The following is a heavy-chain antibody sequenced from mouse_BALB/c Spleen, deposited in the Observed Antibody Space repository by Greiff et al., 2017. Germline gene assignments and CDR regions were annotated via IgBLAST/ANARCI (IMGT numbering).Heavy chain of an antibody. J-gene: IGHJ4*01. V-gene: IGHV5-4*02. Sequence: EVKLMESGGGLVKPGGSLKLSCAASGFTFSDYYMYWVRQTPEKRLEWVATISDGGSYTYYPDSVKGRFTISRDNAKNNLYLQMSSLKSEDTAMYYCARDRDEDAMDYWGQGTSATVSS. D-gene: IGHD3-3*01. CDR1: GFTFSDYY. CDR2: ISDGGSYT. CDR3: ARDRDEDAMDY.